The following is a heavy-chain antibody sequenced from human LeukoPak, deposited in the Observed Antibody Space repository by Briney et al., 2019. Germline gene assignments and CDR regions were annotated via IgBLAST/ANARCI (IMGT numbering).Heavy chain of an antibody. J-gene: IGHJ3*01. V-gene: IGHV5-51*01. Sequence: GESPKISCKGSGYRFTDHWIGWVRQMPGKGLEWMGINYHGDSDTTYSPSFQGQVTMSADKSISTAYLQCSSLKASDTAMYYCARRVSSSGFDAFDVWGQGTMVTVSS. CDR2: NYHGDSDT. D-gene: IGHD5-12*01. CDR1: GYRFTDHW. CDR3: ARRVSSSGFDAFDV.